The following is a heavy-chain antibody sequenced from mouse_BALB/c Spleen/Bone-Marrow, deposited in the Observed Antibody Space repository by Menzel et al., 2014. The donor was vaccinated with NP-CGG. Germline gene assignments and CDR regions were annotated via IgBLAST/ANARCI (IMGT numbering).Heavy chain of an antibody. D-gene: IGHD1-1*01. J-gene: IGHJ4*01. V-gene: IGHV3-2*02. CDR3: ARYYYGSSAYAMDY. CDR1: GYSITSDYA. Sequence: EVMLVESGPGLVKPSQSLSLTCTVTGYSITSDYAWNWIRQFPGNKLEWMGYISHSGSTSYNPSLKSRISITRDTSKNQFFLQLNSVTTEDTATYYCARYYYGSSAYAMDYWGQGTSVTVSS. CDR2: ISHSGST.